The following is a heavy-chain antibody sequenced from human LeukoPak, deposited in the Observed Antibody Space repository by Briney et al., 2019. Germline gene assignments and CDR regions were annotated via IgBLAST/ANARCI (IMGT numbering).Heavy chain of an antibody. J-gene: IGHJ3*01. D-gene: IGHD3-10*01. CDR3: TRVTRTLVRGPDVIFDV. CDR2: IRGKAYGETT. Sequence: GGSLRLSCMASGFTFGDYAMSWFRQAPGEGLEWVSYIRGKAYGETTEYAASVKGRFAISRDDSRSIAYLQMNSLKPEDTAMYYCTRVTRTLVRGPDVIFDVWGQGTMVTVSS. CDR1: GFTFGDYA. V-gene: IGHV3-49*03.